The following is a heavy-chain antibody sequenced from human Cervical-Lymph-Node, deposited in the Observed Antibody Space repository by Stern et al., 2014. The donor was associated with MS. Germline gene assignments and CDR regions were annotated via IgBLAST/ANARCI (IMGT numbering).Heavy chain of an antibody. D-gene: IGHD2-15*01. V-gene: IGHV2-5*02. CDR2: LFCGDDN. CDR1: GFSVATAGVG. CDR3: AHSRVKYCRGGTCYSSLFDY. Sequence: QITLKESGPTLVKPTQTVTLTCTLSGFSVATAGVGVGWIRQPPGKALEWLALLFCGDDNLYSPSLKNRLTIIKDTSKNQVVLTMTNVDPVDTATYYCAHSRVKYCRGGTCYSSLFDYWGQGTLVTVSS. J-gene: IGHJ4*02.